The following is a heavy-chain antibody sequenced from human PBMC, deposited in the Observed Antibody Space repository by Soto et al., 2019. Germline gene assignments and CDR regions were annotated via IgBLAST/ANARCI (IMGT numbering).Heavy chain of an antibody. Sequence: ASVKVSCKASGYTFTSYGISWVRQAPGQGLEWMGWISAYNGYTNYAQKLQGRVNMTTGTSTSTAYMELRRLKSDDTAVYYCASHLHDYGDSVGGWVFDYWGQGTLVTVSS. CDR3: ASHLHDYGDSVGGWVFDY. CDR1: GYTFTSYG. V-gene: IGHV1-18*01. CDR2: ISAYNGYT. J-gene: IGHJ4*02. D-gene: IGHD4-17*01.